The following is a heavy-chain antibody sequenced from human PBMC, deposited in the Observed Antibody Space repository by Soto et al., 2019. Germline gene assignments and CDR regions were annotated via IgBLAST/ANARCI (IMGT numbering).Heavy chain of an antibody. CDR3: ARDSSGVIQH. J-gene: IGHJ1*01. Sequence: QVQLVESGGGVVQPGRSLRLSCAASGFTFSSYAMHWVRQAPGKGLEWVAVISYDGSNKYYADSVKGRFTISRDNSKNTLYLQMNSLRAEDTAVYYCARDSSGVIQHWGQGTLVTVSS. D-gene: IGHD6-19*01. V-gene: IGHV3-30-3*01. CDR1: GFTFSSYA. CDR2: ISYDGSNK.